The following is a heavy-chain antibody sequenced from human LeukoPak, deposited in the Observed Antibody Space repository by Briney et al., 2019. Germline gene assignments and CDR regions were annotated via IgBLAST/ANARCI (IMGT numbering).Heavy chain of an antibody. J-gene: IGHJ4*02. CDR1: GGSISSSSYY. V-gene: IGHV4-39*07. CDR3: ARGGALGYCSGGSCSSAYFDY. Sequence: SETLSLTCTVSGGSISSSSYYWGWIRQPPGKGLEWIGSIYYSGSTYYNPSLKSRVTISVDTSKNQFSLKLSSVTAADTAVYYCARGGALGYCSGGSCSSAYFDYWGQGTLVTVSS. D-gene: IGHD2-15*01. CDR2: IYYSGST.